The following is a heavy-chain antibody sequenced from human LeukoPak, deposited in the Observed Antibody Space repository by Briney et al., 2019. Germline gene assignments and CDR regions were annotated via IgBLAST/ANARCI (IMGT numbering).Heavy chain of an antibody. CDR2: IKSKTDGGTT. Sequence: GGSLRLSCAASGFTFTDAWMSWARQAPGKGLEWVGRIKSKTDGGTTEYAAPVKGRFSISRGDSENTLYLQMNSLKTEDTAVYYCTTAPAAYTFGYWGQGTLVTVSS. CDR1: GFTFTDAW. V-gene: IGHV3-15*01. D-gene: IGHD2-2*01. J-gene: IGHJ4*02. CDR3: TTAPAAYTFGY.